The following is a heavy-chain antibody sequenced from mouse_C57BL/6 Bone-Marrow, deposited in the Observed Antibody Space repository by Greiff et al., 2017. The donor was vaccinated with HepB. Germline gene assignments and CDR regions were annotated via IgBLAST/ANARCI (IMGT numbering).Heavy chain of an antibody. J-gene: IGHJ3*01. D-gene: IGHD1-1*01. CDR2: IWWDDDK. Sequence: QVTLKVSGPGILQPSQTLRLTCSFSGFSLSTFGLGVCWIRQPSGKGLEWLAHIWWDDDKYYNPALKSRLTIPKDTSQNQVFLKIANVDTADTATYYCARIYYPKAWFAYWGQGTLVTVSA. V-gene: IGHV8-8*01. CDR1: GFSLSTFGLG. CDR3: ARIYYPKAWFAY.